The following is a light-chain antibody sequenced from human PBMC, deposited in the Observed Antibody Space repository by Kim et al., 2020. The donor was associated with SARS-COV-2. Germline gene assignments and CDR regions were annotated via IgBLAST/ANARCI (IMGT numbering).Light chain of an antibody. CDR1: QSVTSSY. V-gene: IGKV3-20*01. J-gene: IGKJ1*01. CDR3: QQYGSSPWT. CDR2: GAS. Sequence: EIVLTQSPGTLSLSPGERATLSCRASQSVTSSYLAWYQQKPGQAPRLLIYGASSRATGIPDRISGIGSGTDFTLTISRLEPEDFAVYYCQQYGSSPWTYGQGTKVDIK.